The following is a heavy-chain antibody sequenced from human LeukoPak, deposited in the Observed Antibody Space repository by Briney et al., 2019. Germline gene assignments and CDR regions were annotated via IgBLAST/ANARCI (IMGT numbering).Heavy chain of an antibody. Sequence: GGSLRLSCAASGFTFSSYSMNWVRQAPGKGLEWVSSISSSSSYIYYADSVKGRFTISRDNAKNSLYLQMNSLRAEDTAVYYCARDPPLAAADPPFQHWGQGTLVTASS. D-gene: IGHD6-13*01. CDR1: GFTFSSYS. CDR2: ISSSSSYI. V-gene: IGHV3-21*01. CDR3: ARDPPLAAADPPFQH. J-gene: IGHJ1*01.